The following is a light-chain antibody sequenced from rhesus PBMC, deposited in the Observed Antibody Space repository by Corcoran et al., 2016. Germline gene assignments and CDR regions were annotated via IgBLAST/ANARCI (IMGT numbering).Light chain of an antibody. CDR1: QSVSRR. Sequence: EIVMTQSPATLSLSPGERATLSCRASQSVSRRLAWYQQKPGQAPRHLNDDASSRVTGIPDRSSGSGSGTDFPLTISILEPEYVSVYFFQQESNWYSFGQGTKVEIK. J-gene: IGKJ2*01. CDR3: QQESNWYS. V-gene: IGKV3-17*02. CDR2: DAS.